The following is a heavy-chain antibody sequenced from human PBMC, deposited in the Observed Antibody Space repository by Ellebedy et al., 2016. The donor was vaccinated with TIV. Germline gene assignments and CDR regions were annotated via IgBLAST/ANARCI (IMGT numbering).Heavy chain of an antibody. CDR2: ISSSGGTI. CDR1: GFIFSDYN. J-gene: IGHJ5*02. CDR3: ASDTRFIDQQYNGFDP. Sequence: GESLKISCAASGFIFSDYNISWIRQPPGKGMECVSYISSSGGTIYYADSLKGRFTNSRDNGKNSLYLQMNSLRAEDTAVYYCASDTRFIDQQYNGFDPWGQGTLVTFSS. D-gene: IGHD1-26*01. V-gene: IGHV3-11*01.